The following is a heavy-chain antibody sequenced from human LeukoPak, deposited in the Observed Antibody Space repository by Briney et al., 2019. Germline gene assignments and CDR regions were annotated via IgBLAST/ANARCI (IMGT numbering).Heavy chain of an antibody. D-gene: IGHD3-16*01. CDR1: GYTFISYG. J-gene: IGHJ4*02. V-gene: IGHV1-18*01. Sequence: ASVKVSCKASGYTFISYGISWVRQAPGQGLEWMGWISAYNGNTNYAQKLQGRVTMTTDTSTSTAYMELRSLRSDDTAVYYCARVKNYDYVWGSTDYWGQGTLVTVSS. CDR2: ISAYNGNT. CDR3: ARVKNYDYVWGSTDY.